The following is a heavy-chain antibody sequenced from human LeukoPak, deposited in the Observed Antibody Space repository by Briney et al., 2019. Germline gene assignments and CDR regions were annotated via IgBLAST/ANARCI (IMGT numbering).Heavy chain of an antibody. D-gene: IGHD3-9*01. Sequence: ASVKVSCKASGYTFSTYAIHWVRQAPGQRLEYMGWINAGNGNTKYSQKFQGRVTITRDTSASTAYMGLSSLRSEDTAVYYCAREHDFLTGYGLDSWGQGTLVSVPS. CDR2: INAGNGNT. CDR3: AREHDFLTGYGLDS. V-gene: IGHV1-3*01. J-gene: IGHJ4*02. CDR1: GYTFSTYA.